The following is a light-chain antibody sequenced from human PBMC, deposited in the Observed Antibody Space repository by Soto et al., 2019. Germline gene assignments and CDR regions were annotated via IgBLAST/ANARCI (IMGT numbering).Light chain of an antibody. Sequence: EIVLTQSPGTLSLSPGERATLSCRASQSVSSSYLAWHQQKTGQAPRLLIYGASSRANGIPDRFSGSGSGTDFTLTISRLEPEDFAVYYCQQYGSSPPITFGQGTRLEIK. CDR1: QSVSSSY. CDR2: GAS. CDR3: QQYGSSPPIT. J-gene: IGKJ5*01. V-gene: IGKV3-20*01.